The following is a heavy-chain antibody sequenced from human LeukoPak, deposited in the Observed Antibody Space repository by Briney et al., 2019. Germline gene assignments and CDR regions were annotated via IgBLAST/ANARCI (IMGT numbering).Heavy chain of an antibody. CDR1: GASIDSYY. D-gene: IGHD5-12*01. CDR3: AKGSGYDSLDY. Sequence: PSETLSLTCTISGASIDSYYWSWIRQPPGKGLEWIGYIYYSGTTNYNPSLKSRVTISVDTSKNQFSLKLSSVTAADTAVYYCAKGSGYDSLDYWGQGTLVTVSS. V-gene: IGHV4-59*01. CDR2: IYYSGTT. J-gene: IGHJ4*02.